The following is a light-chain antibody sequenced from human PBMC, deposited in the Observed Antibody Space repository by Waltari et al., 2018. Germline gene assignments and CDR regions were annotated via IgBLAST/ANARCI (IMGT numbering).Light chain of an antibody. CDR2: ATS. V-gene: IGKV1-39*01. Sequence: DIQMTQSPSSLSASVGDRVTITCRASQNINTYLNWYQQKVGRAPKLLIYATSSLQSGVPSRLSGSGSGTHFTLTINSLQPEDFATYSCQQSYTTPRTFGQGTNLEIK. CDR3: QQSYTTPRT. J-gene: IGKJ2*01. CDR1: QNINTY.